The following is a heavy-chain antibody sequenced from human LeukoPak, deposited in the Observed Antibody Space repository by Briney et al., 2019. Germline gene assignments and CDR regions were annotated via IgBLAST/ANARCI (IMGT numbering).Heavy chain of an antibody. CDR3: ARDVYNWNDGMDV. CDR1: GFTFSSYE. J-gene: IGHJ6*02. Sequence: SMTLSWAASGFTFSSYEMNWDRQGQEEGMGWDSYVSSSGSHIFYGNSMKGRLTIYTDNAKNSLYLQMHSLRAEDTAVYYCARDVYNWNDGMDVWGQGNTGTVSS. D-gene: IGHD1-20*01. V-gene: IGHV3-48*03. CDR2: VSSSGSHI.